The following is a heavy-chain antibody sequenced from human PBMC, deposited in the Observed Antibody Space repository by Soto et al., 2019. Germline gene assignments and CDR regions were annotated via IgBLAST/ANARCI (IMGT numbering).Heavy chain of an antibody. Sequence: QVQLVQSGAEVKKPGASVKVSCEASGYTFTAYYIHWVRQAPGQGLEWMGWINPNSGVTDSAQKFQGSITMTRDTSISTAYMELSRLRSDDTAVYYCARGLRPDYWGQGTLVTVSS. J-gene: IGHJ4*02. CDR1: GYTFTAYY. D-gene: IGHD3-10*01. CDR3: ARGLRPDY. CDR2: INPNSGVT. V-gene: IGHV1-2*02.